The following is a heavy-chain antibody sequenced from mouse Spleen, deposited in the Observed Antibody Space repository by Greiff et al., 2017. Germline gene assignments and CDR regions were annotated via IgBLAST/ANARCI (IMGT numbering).Heavy chain of an antibody. CDR3: ARDELLRYFDY. J-gene: IGHJ2*01. V-gene: IGHV1-81*01. D-gene: IGHD1-1*01. Sequence: QVQLQQSGAELARPGASVKLSCKASGYTFTSYGISWVKQRTGQGLEWIGEIYPRSGNTYYNEKFKGKATLTADKSSSTAYMELRSLTSEDSAVYFCARDELLRYFDYWGQGTTLTVSA. CDR2: IYPRSGNT. CDR1: GYTFTSYG.